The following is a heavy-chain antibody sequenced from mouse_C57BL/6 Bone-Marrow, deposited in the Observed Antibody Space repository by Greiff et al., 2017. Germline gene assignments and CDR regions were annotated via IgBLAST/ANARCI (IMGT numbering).Heavy chain of an antibody. D-gene: IGHD2-4*01. CDR2: IYPGSGST. V-gene: IGHV1-55*01. CDR1: GYTFTSYW. CDR3: ARRAYDDGGYAMDY. J-gene: IGHJ4*01. Sequence: QVQLQQPGAELVKPGASVKMSCKASGYTFTSYWITWVKQRPGQGLEWIGDIYPGSGSTNYNEQFKRKATLTVDTSSSQAYMQLSSLPSEDSAVYYCARRAYDDGGYAMDYWGQGTSVTVSS.